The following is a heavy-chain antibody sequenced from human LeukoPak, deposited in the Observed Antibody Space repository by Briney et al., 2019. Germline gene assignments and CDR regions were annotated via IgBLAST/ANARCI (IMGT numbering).Heavy chain of an antibody. CDR2: IYSGGTT. CDR3: TTSPAVAS. D-gene: IGHD4-23*01. V-gene: IGHV3-53*01. CDR1: GFTVSNNY. J-gene: IGHJ5*02. Sequence: SGGSLRLSCAASGFTVSNNYMTWVRQAPGKGLEWVSLIYSGGTTFYTDSVKGRFTISRDSSKNTLYLQMNNLKAEDTAVYYCTTSPAVASWGRGTLVTVSS.